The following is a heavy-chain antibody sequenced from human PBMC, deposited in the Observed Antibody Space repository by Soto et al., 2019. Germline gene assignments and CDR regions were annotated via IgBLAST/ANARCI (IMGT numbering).Heavy chain of an antibody. D-gene: IGHD2-15*01. J-gene: IGHJ4*02. CDR1: GGSINSNNYF. CDR2: VHYSGGT. Sequence: QLQESGPGLVKPSETLSLTCTVSGGSINSNNYFWGWIRQPPGKDLEYVGSVHYSGGTYYKPALKSRVTVSLDTSKNQSSLRLKSVSAADTAVYYCASIVVGATGHTDFDHWGQGTLVTVSS. V-gene: IGHV4-39*01. CDR3: ASIVVGATGHTDFDH.